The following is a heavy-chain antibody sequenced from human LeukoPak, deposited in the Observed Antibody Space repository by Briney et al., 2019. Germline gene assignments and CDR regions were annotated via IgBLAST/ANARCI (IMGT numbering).Heavy chain of an antibody. J-gene: IGHJ6*02. CDR3: ARDSRPTEGLTIFVGTFDSSDYYGMDV. Sequence: SETLSLTCTVSGGSITSGAHFWSWIRQRRGKGLEWIGYIYYSGSTYFNPSRESRVAIALDNSITHFSLRLRYVTAADIAVYFCARDSRPTEGLTIFVGTFDSSDYYGMDVWGQGKTVTVSS. CDR1: GGSITSGAHF. CDR2: IYYSGST. D-gene: IGHD3-3*01. V-gene: IGHV4-31*03.